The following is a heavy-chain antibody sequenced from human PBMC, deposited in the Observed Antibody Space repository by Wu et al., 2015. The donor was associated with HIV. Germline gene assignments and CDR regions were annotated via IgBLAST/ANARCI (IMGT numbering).Heavy chain of an antibody. CDR1: GATFNIYA. V-gene: IGHV1-69*13. D-gene: IGHD3-22*01. CDR3: ARAEGYYDSNHPFDY. J-gene: IGHJ4*02. Sequence: QVHLLQSGAEVKKSGSSVRVSCKASGATFNIYALSWVRQAPGQGLEWVGGIIPIFGTTNYAQSFQGRVTITADESTTTAYMDLSSLRSEDTAVYYCARAEGYYDSNHPFDYWGQGTLVTVSS. CDR2: IIPIFGTT.